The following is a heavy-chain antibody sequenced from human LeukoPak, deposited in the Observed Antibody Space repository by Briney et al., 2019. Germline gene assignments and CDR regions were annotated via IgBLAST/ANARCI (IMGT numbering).Heavy chain of an antibody. J-gene: IGHJ5*02. CDR2: ISAYNGNT. CDR1: GYTFTSYG. Sequence: ASVKVSCKASGYTFTSYGTSWVRQAPGQGLEWMGWISAYNGNTNYAQKLQGRVTMTTDTSTSTAYMELRSLRSDDPAVYYCARVLRYDILTGPDGVWFDPWGQGTLVTVSS. CDR3: ARVLRYDILTGPDGVWFDP. D-gene: IGHD3-9*01. V-gene: IGHV1-18*01.